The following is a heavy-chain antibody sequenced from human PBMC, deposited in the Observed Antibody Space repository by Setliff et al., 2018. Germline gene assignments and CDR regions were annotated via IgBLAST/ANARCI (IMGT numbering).Heavy chain of an antibody. CDR3: ARAVCPYYYEGAFDI. J-gene: IGHJ3*02. V-gene: IGHV1-46*01. D-gene: IGHD3-22*01. CDR2: INPSSGRT. CDR1: GYTFTSHY. Sequence: ASVKVSCKASGYTFTSHYMHRVRQAPGLGLEWMGTINPSSGRTSYAQKFQGRVTMTRDTSTSTVYMDMSSLRSEDTAVYYCARAVCPYYYEGAFDIWGQGTMVTVSS.